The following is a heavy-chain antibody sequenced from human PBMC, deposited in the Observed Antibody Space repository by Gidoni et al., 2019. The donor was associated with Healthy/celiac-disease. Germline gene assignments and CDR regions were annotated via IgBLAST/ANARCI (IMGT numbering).Heavy chain of an antibody. CDR1: GFTFSSYG. V-gene: IGHV3-30*03. J-gene: IGHJ6*02. CDR3: AREGGYSYGFVYYYGMDV. D-gene: IGHD5-18*01. Sequence: QVQLVESGGGVVQPGRSLRLSCAASGFTFSSYGMHWVRQAPGKGLAWVAVISYDGSNKYYADSVKGRFTISRDNSKNTLYLQMNSLRAEDTAVYYCAREGGYSYGFVYYYGMDVWGQGTTVTVSS. CDR2: ISYDGSNK.